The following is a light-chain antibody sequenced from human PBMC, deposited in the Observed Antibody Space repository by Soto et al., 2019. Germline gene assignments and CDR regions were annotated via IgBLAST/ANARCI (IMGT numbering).Light chain of an antibody. Sequence: QSVLTQPASVSGFPGQSITISCTRTSSDVGSYNLVSWYQQHPGKAPKLMIYEGSKRPSGVSNRFSGSKSGNTASLTISGLQAEDEADYYCCSYAGTVYVFGTGTKVTV. V-gene: IGLV2-23*01. J-gene: IGLJ1*01. CDR3: CSYAGTVYV. CDR1: SSDVGSYNL. CDR2: EGS.